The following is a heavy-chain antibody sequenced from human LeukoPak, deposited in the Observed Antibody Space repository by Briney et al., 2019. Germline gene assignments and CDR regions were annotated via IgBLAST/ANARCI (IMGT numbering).Heavy chain of an antibody. V-gene: IGHV4-39*07. D-gene: IGHD1-26*01. CDR2: IFYNGGP. CDR1: GDSITNSNYY. J-gene: IGHJ3*02. Sequence: PSETLSLTCTASGDSITNSNYYWGWVRQSPGRGLEWLGNIFYNGGPYYNPSFKSRVVISVDTSKNHFSLTLNAVTAADTAVYHCASYSGISSAFEIWSQGTLVTVSS. CDR3: ASYSGISSAFEI.